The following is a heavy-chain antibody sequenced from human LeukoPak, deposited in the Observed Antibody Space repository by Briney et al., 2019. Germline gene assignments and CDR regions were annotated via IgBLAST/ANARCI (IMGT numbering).Heavy chain of an antibody. D-gene: IGHD3-10*01. Sequence: GGSLRLSCEASGFTFSSYWMHWVRQTPGKGLMWVARIKSDGSTIYADSVQGRFTISRDNAKNMVYLQMNSLRDNDTAIYYCTRAITYFYGSVTYDWFDSWGQGTRVTVSS. V-gene: IGHV3-74*01. CDR1: GFTFSSYW. J-gene: IGHJ5*01. CDR3: TRAITYFYGSVTYDWFDS. CDR2: IKSDGST.